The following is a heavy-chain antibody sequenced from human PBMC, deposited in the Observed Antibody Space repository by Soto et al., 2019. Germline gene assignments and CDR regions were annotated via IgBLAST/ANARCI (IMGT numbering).Heavy chain of an antibody. CDR1: GFTFSSNY. CDR2: IYSCCST. CDR3: ARDTGDSYGSTSLFDY. J-gene: IGHJ4*02. D-gene: IGHD5-18*01. Sequence: EVQLVETGGGLIQPGGSLRLSCAASGFTFSSNYMSWVRQAPGKGLEWVAVIYSCCSTYYAASVKGRFTIYRDNSKNKLYLQMNSLRAEDTAVYYCARDTGDSYGSTSLFDYLGQGTLVTVSS. V-gene: IGHV3-53*02.